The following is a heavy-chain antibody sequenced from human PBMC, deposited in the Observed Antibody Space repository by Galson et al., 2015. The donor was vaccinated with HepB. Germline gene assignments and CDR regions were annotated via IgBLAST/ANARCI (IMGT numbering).Heavy chain of an antibody. D-gene: IGHD3-22*01. Sequence: SLRLSCAASGFTFSSYAMHWVRQAPGKGLEWVAVISYDGSNKYYADSVKGRFTISRDNSKNTLYLQMNSLRAEDTAVYYCARDFHYYDSSCYFYYWGQGTLVTVSS. CDR1: GFTFSSYA. CDR2: ISYDGSNK. V-gene: IGHV3-30*04. CDR3: ARDFHYYDSSCYFYY. J-gene: IGHJ4*02.